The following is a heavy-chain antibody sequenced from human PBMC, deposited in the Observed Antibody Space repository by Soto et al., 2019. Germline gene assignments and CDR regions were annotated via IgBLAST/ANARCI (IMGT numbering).Heavy chain of an antibody. CDR3: ARGLYCGGGCYSHFDS. V-gene: IGHV1-69*01. J-gene: IGHJ4*02. Sequence: VQLVQSGAEVKKPGSSVKVSCKASGGTFSNYPFIWVRQAPGQGLDWMGGIIPIFGTTDYGQRFQGGVTITADESTNTAYMELSSLRSDDTAVYYCARGLYCGGGCYSHFDSWGQGTLVTVSS. CDR1: GGTFSNYP. D-gene: IGHD2-21*02. CDR2: IIPIFGTT.